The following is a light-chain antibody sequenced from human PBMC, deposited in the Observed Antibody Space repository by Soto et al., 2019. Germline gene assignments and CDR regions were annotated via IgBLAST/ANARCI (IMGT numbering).Light chain of an antibody. CDR2: GAS. CDR3: QQAYSFPIT. V-gene: IGKV1-12*01. CDR1: QGIGFY. Sequence: DIQMTQSPSALSASVGDRVTISCRASQGIGFYLAWYQQKPGNAPKLLIHGASRLQSGVPARFSGSGSGTDFTLSINSLQPEDFATYYCQQAYSFPITFGQGTRLEI. J-gene: IGKJ5*01.